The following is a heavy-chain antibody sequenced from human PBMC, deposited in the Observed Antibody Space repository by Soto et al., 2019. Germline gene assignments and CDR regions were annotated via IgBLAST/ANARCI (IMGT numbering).Heavy chain of an antibody. D-gene: IGHD1-26*01. Sequence: ALRLSCAASGFTFSTYAMHWVRQAPGKGLEWVAIISDDGINKYYADSVRGRFTISRDNSKNTVYLQMNSLRAEDTAVYYCAKVRERQNDAFDIWGQGTMVTVSS. J-gene: IGHJ3*02. CDR2: ISDDGINK. CDR1: GFTFSTYA. V-gene: IGHV3-30-3*01. CDR3: AKVRERQNDAFDI.